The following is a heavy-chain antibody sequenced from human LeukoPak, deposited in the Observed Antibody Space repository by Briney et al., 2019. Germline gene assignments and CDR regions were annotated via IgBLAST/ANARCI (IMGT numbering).Heavy chain of an antibody. Sequence: SETLSLTCAVYSGSFSGYYWSWMRQPPGKGLEWIGEINHSGSTNYNPSLKSRVTISVDTSKNQFSLKLSSVTAADTAVYYCARQLNPHKLPSLRVYYMDVWGKGTTVTISS. J-gene: IGHJ6*03. CDR1: SGSFSGYY. V-gene: IGHV4-34*01. D-gene: IGHD1-1*01. CDR3: ARQLNPHKLPSLRVYYMDV. CDR2: INHSGST.